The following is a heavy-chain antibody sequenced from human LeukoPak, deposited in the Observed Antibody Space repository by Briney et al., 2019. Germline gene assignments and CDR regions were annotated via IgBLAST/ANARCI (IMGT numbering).Heavy chain of an antibody. V-gene: IGHV1-18*01. CDR2: ISAYNGNT. J-gene: IGHJ4*02. Sequence: ASVKVSCKASGYTFTSYGISWVRQAPGQGLEWMGWISAYNGNTNYAQKLQGRVTMTTDTSTSTAYMELRSLRSDDTAVYYCARDLEYSSSPTTFDYWGQGTLVTVSP. D-gene: IGHD6-6*01. CDR1: GYTFTSYG. CDR3: ARDLEYSSSPTTFDY.